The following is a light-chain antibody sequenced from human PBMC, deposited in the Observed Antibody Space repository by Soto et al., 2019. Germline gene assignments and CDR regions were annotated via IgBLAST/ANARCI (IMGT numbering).Light chain of an antibody. Sequence: DIQMTQSASSLSASVGDIVTITCRASQDIGPYLAWYQQKSGRVPELLICSASTLQSGVPYRYRGRGSGADFSLTISGLQPEDAATYSCQQYDSGPLTFGGGTKVEI. V-gene: IGKV1-27*01. CDR3: QQYDSGPLT. CDR1: QDIGPY. J-gene: IGKJ4*01. CDR2: SAS.